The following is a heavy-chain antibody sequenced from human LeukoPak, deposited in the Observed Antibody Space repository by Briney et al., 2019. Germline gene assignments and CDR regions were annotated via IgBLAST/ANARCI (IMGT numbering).Heavy chain of an antibody. Sequence: SVKVSCKASGGTFSSYAISWVRQAPGQGLEWMGRIIPILGIANYAQKFQGRVTITADKSTSTAYMELSSLRSEDTAVYYCARRQLAYCGGDCYPHSFDYWGQGTLVTVSS. CDR3: ARRQLAYCGGDCYPHSFDY. CDR2: IIPILGIA. J-gene: IGHJ4*02. V-gene: IGHV1-69*04. CDR1: GGTFSSYA. D-gene: IGHD2-21*02.